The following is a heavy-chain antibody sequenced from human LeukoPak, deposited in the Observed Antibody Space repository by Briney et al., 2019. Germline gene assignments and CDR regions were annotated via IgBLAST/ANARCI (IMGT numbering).Heavy chain of an antibody. CDR1: GFTVSSNY. Sequence: PGGSLGLSCAASGFTVSSNYMSWVRQAPGKGLEWVSVIYAGGSTFYADSVKGRFTISRDNSKNTLYLQMNSLRAEDTAVYFCAREVSGSYYNWGQGTLVTVSS. J-gene: IGHJ4*02. V-gene: IGHV3-53*01. D-gene: IGHD1-26*01. CDR2: IYAGGST. CDR3: AREVSGSYYN.